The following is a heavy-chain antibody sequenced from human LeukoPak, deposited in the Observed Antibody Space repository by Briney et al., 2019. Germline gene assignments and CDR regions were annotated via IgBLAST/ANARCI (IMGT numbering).Heavy chain of an antibody. J-gene: IGHJ3*02. V-gene: IGHV1-69*13. Sequence: SVKVSCKASGGTFSNYAISWVRQAPGQGPEWMGGIIPISGTANYAQKFQGRVTITADESTSTVYMELSRLRSDDTAVYYCARDPPSRGYSYGYLDIWGQGTMVTVSS. D-gene: IGHD5-18*01. CDR1: GGTFSNYA. CDR3: ARDPPSRGYSYGYLDI. CDR2: IIPISGTA.